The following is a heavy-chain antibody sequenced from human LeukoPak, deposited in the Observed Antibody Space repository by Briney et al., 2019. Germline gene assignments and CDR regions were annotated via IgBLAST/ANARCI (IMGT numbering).Heavy chain of an antibody. CDR3: ARGQDYCSSTSCSSDY. Sequence: ASVKVSCKVSGYTFTSYDINWVRQATGQGLEWMGWMNPNSGNTGYAQKFQGRVTMTRNTSISTAYMELSSLRSEDTAVYYCARGQDYCSSTSCSSDYWGQGTLVTVSS. J-gene: IGHJ4*02. D-gene: IGHD2-2*01. CDR2: MNPNSGNT. CDR1: GYTFTSYD. V-gene: IGHV1-8*01.